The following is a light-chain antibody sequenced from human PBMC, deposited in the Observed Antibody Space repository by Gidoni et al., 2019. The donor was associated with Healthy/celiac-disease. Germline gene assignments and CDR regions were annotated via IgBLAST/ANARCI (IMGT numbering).Light chain of an antibody. J-gene: IGKJ1*01. CDR2: DAS. CDR3: QQRSNWPSWT. Sequence: EIVLTQSPAPLSLSPGERATLSCRASQSVSSYLAWYQQKPGQVPRLLIYDASNRANGSPARFSGSGSGTDFTLTISSREQEDFAGYYCQQRSNWPSWTFGQXTKVEIK. V-gene: IGKV3-11*01. CDR1: QSVSSY.